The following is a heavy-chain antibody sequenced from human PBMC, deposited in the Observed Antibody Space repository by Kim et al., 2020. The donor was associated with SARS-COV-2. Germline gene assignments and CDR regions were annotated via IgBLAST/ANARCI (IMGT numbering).Heavy chain of an antibody. CDR1: GFTFSSYA. J-gene: IGHJ4*02. D-gene: IGHD3-10*01. Sequence: GGSLRLSCAASGFTFSSYAMSWVRQAPGKGLEWVSAISGSGGSTYYADSVKGRFTISRDNSKNTLYLQMNSLRAEDTAVYYCARGGMVRGVITRLIDDWGQGALVTVSS. V-gene: IGHV3-23*01. CDR3: ARGGMVRGVITRLIDD. CDR2: ISGSGGST.